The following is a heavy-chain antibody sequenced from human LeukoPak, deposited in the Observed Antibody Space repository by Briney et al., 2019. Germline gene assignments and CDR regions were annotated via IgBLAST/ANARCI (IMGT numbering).Heavy chain of an antibody. CDR3: ARRRTRSPFDS. Sequence: SETLTLTCTVSGGSVSSSNYYWGWIRQPPGKGLEWIGTIYYSGSTYYNPSLKSRVTISVDTSKNQFSLRLSSVTAADTAVYYCARRRTRSPFDSWGQGTLVTVSS. CDR1: GGSVSSSNYY. D-gene: IGHD1-14*01. J-gene: IGHJ4*02. V-gene: IGHV4-39*01. CDR2: IYYSGST.